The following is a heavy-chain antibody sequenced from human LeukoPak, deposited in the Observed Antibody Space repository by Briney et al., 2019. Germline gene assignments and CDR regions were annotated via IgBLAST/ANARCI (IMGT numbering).Heavy chain of an antibody. CDR2: INHSGST. D-gene: IGHD5-18*01. CDR1: GGSFSGYY. CDR3: ARVDTAMVLFDY. J-gene: IGHJ4*02. Sequence: PSETLSLTCAVYGGSFSGYYWSWIRQPPGKGLEWIGEINHSGSTNYNPSLKSRVTISVDTSKNQFSLKLSSVTAADAAVYYCARVDTAMVLFDYWGQGTLVTVSS. V-gene: IGHV4-34*01.